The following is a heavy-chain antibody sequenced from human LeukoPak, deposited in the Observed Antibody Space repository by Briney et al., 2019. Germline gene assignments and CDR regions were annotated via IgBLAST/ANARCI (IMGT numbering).Heavy chain of an antibody. Sequence: GESLKISCKGSGYSFTSYWIGWVRQMPGKGLEWMGIIYPGDSDTRYSPSFQGQVTISADKSISTAYLQWSSLKASDTAMYYCARLRYTAMERGNFDYWGQGTLVTVSS. V-gene: IGHV5-51*01. CDR2: IYPGDSDT. CDR3: ARLRYTAMERGNFDY. CDR1: GYSFTSYW. J-gene: IGHJ4*02. D-gene: IGHD5-18*01.